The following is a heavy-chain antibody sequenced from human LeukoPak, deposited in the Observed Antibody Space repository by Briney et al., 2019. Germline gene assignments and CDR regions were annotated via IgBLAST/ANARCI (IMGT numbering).Heavy chain of an antibody. D-gene: IGHD3-22*01. CDR2: ISSRSSYK. V-gene: IGHV3-21*06. CDR3: AREGTMISSFDY. J-gene: IGHJ4*02. Sequence: GGSLRLSCAASRFTFSCYSMNWIRQAPGKGLEWVAAISSRSSYKYHADPVKGRFTVSRDNAKNSLYLEMNSLRVDDTAVYYCAREGTMISSFDYWGQGTLVTVSS. CDR1: RFTFSCYS.